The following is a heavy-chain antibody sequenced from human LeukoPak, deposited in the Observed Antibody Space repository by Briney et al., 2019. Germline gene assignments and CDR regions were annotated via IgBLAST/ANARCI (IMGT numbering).Heavy chain of an antibody. CDR1: GFTFTRYE. D-gene: IGHD6-19*01. CDR3: ARGGAGTVQYYYYYAMDV. Sequence: PGGPLTLSCAASGFTFTRYEMNWVRHAPGKGLEWVSYISSSGSSIYYADSVKGRFTISRDNAKNSLSLQMNSLRAEDTAIYYCARGGAGTVQYYYYYAMDVWGQGTTVTVSS. CDR2: ISSSGSSI. V-gene: IGHV3-48*03. J-gene: IGHJ6*02.